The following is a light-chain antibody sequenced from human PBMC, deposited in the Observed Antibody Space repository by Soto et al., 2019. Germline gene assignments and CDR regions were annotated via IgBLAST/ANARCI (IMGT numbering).Light chain of an antibody. CDR1: SSDVGGYNY. V-gene: IGLV2-11*01. Sequence: QSVLTQPRSVSGSPGQSVTISCTGTSSDVGGYNYVSWYQQHPGKAPKLMIYDVSKRPSGVPDRFSGSKSGNAAPLTISGLQAEDEAYYYCCSYAGSYPYVFGTGTKLTVL. J-gene: IGLJ1*01. CDR2: DVS. CDR3: CSYAGSYPYV.